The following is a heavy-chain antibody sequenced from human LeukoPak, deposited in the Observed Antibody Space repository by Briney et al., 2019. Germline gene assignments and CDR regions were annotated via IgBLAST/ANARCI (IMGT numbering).Heavy chain of an antibody. V-gene: IGHV4-61*08. CDR2: IYYSGST. CDR1: GGSISSGGYY. Sequence: SETLSLTCTVSGGSISSGGYYWSWIRQHPGKGLEWIGYIYYSGSTNYNPSLKSRVTISVDTSKNQFSLKLSSVTAADTAVYYCARSSVRYYGSGSYPFVWGQGTLVTVSS. D-gene: IGHD3-10*01. CDR3: ARSSVRYYGSGSYPFV. J-gene: IGHJ4*02.